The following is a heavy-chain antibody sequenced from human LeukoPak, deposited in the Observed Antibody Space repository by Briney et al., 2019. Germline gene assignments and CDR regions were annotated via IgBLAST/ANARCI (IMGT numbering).Heavy chain of an antibody. J-gene: IGHJ3*02. D-gene: IGHD5-24*01. V-gene: IGHV1-69*13. CDR1: GGTFISYA. CDR2: IIPIFGTA. Sequence: TVKVSCKASGGTFISYAISWVRQAPGQGLEWMGGIIPIFGTANYAQKFQGRVTITADESTSTAYMELSSLRSEDTAVYYCAWRRDGYNSHAFDIWGQGTMVTVSS. CDR3: AWRRDGYNSHAFDI.